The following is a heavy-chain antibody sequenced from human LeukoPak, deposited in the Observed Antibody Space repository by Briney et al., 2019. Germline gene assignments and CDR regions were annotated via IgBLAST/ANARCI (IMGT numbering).Heavy chain of an antibody. Sequence: ASVKVSCKASGYTFTGYYMHWVRQAPGQGLEWMGWINPNSGGTNYAQKFQGRVTMTRDTSISTAYMELSRLRSDDTAVYYCARVWSGYYITFDYRGQGTLVTVSS. D-gene: IGHD3-3*01. CDR3: ARVWSGYYITFDY. CDR2: INPNSGGT. CDR1: GYTFTGYY. J-gene: IGHJ4*02. V-gene: IGHV1-2*02.